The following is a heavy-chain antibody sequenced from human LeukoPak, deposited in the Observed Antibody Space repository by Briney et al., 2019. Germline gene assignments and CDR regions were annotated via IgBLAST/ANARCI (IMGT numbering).Heavy chain of an antibody. Sequence: SETLSLTCTVSGGSISSYYWSWIRQPPGKGLEWIGYIYYSGSTNYNSSLKSRVTISVDTSKNQFSLKLSSVTAADTAVYYCARSSGSGSYYNFDYWGQGTLVTVSS. CDR2: IYYSGST. CDR1: GGSISSYY. J-gene: IGHJ4*02. D-gene: IGHD3-10*01. V-gene: IGHV4-59*01. CDR3: ARSSGSGSYYNFDY.